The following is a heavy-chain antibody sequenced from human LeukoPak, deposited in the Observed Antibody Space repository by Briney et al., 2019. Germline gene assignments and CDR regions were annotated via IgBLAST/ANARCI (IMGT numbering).Heavy chain of an antibody. CDR2: INSNSNYM. D-gene: IGHD3-10*01. Sequence: GGSLRLSCAASGVIFSYYSMNWVRQAPGKGLDWVSSINSNSNYMSYADSVKGRFTISRDNAKNSLYLQMTSLRAEDTAVYYCARSEFEAFDMWGQGTMVTVSS. J-gene: IGHJ3*02. V-gene: IGHV3-21*01. CDR3: ARSEFEAFDM. CDR1: GVIFSYYS.